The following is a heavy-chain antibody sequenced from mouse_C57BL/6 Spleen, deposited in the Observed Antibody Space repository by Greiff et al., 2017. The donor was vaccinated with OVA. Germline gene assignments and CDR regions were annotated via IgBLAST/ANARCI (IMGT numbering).Heavy chain of an antibody. CDR1: GFTFSSYG. D-gene: IGHD2-3*01. Sequence: EVKLMESGGDLVKPGGSLKLSCAASGFTFSSYGMSWVRQTPDKRLEWVATISSGGSYTYYPDSVKGRFTISRDNAKNTLYLQMSSLKSEDTAMYYCARHDDGYPFDYWGQGTTLTVSS. J-gene: IGHJ2*01. V-gene: IGHV5-6*01. CDR3: ARHDDGYPFDY. CDR2: ISSGGSYT.